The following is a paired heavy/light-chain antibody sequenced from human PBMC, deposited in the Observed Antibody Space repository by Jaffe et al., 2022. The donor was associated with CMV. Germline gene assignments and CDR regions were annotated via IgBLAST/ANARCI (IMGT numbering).Light chain of an antibody. CDR2: AAS. Sequence: DIQMTQSPSAMSASVGDRVTITCRASQGISNHLDWFQHKPGKVPKRLIYAASSLQSGVPSRFSGSGSGTEFTLTISSLQPEDFAAYYCLQHSTYPLTFGGGTKVEIK. CDR1: QGISNH. CDR3: LQHSTYPLT. J-gene: IGKJ4*01. V-gene: IGKV1-17*03.
Heavy chain of an antibody. Sequence: EVQLVESGGGLVQPGGSLRLSCAVSGFTFSDHYMDWVRQAPGKGLEWVGRSRNRPDGGTTEYAASVKGRFTISRDEAENSLYLLMDSLKMEDTAVYYCARGSYISGWHYVGADWGRGTLVTVSS. CDR1: GFTFSDHY. CDR3: ARGSYISGWHYVGAD. V-gene: IGHV3-72*01. D-gene: IGHD3-22*01. CDR2: SRNRPDGGTT. J-gene: IGHJ4*02.